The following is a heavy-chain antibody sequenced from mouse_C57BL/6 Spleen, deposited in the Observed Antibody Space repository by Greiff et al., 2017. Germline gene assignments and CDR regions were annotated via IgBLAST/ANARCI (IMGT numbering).Heavy chain of an antibody. CDR3: ARRGGSSKYAMDY. D-gene: IGHD1-1*01. CDR1: GYTFTSYW. CDR2: IDPSDSET. J-gene: IGHJ4*01. V-gene: IGHV1-52*01. Sequence: VQLQQPGAELVRPGSSVKLSCKASGYTFTSYWMHWVQQRPIQGLEWIGNIDPSDSETHYNQKFKDKATLTVDKSSSTDYMQLSSLTSEDSAVYYCARRGGSSKYAMDYWGQGTSVTVSS.